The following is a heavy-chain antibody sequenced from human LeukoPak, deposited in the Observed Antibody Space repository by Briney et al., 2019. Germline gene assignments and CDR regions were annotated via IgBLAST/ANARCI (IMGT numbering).Heavy chain of an antibody. J-gene: IGHJ5*02. Sequence: ASVKVSCKASGYTFTGYYMRWVRQAPGQGLEWMGWINPNSGGTNYAQKFQGRVTMTRDTSISTAYMELSRLRSDDTAVYYCARADIVVVPARYNWFDPWGQGTLVTVSS. CDR3: ARADIVVVPARYNWFDP. CDR1: GYTFTGYY. V-gene: IGHV1-2*02. CDR2: INPNSGGT. D-gene: IGHD2-2*01.